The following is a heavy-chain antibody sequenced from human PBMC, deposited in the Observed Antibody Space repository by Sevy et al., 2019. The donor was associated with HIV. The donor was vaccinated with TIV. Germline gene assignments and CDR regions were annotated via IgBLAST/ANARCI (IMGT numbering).Heavy chain of an antibody. D-gene: IGHD3-10*01. CDR1: GGPINDDAYS. Sequence: SEILSLTCVVSGGPINDDAYSWSWIRQPPGEGLEWIGYVYESENTYYNPSLESRITISLDWSRNQFSLELRSVTAADTAVYYCARAPYGPGSYGQPFDHWGQGILVTVSS. CDR2: VYESENT. V-gene: IGHV4-30-2*01. CDR3: ARAPYGPGSYGQPFDH. J-gene: IGHJ4*02.